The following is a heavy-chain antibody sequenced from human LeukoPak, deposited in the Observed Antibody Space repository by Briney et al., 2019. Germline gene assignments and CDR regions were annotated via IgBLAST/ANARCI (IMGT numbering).Heavy chain of an antibody. Sequence: GGSLRLSCAASGFTFSSYWMSWVRQAPGEGLEWVAVIWYDGSNKNYVDSVKGRFTISRDNSKNTLFLQMNSLRAEDTAVYYCARDRTVGYYYGFLDYWGQGTLVTVSS. CDR2: IWYDGSNK. D-gene: IGHD3-10*01. CDR1: GFTFSSYW. J-gene: IGHJ4*02. V-gene: IGHV3-33*08. CDR3: ARDRTVGYYYGFLDY.